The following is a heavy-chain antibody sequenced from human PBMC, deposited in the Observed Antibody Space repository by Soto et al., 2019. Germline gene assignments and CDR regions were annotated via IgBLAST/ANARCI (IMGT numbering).Heavy chain of an antibody. V-gene: IGHV1-18*01. D-gene: IGHD2-15*01. CDR3: AREYCSGGSCYFDY. CDR1: GYTFTSYG. CDR2: ISAYNGNT. J-gene: IGHJ4*02. Sequence: AXVKVSCKASGYTFTSYGISWVRQAPGQGLEWMGWISAYNGNTNYAQKLQGRVTMTTDTSTSTAYMELRSLRSDDTAVYYCAREYCSGGSCYFDYWGQGTLVTVSS.